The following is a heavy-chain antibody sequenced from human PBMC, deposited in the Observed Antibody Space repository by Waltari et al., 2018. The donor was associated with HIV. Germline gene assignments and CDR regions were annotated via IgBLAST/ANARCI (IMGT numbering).Heavy chain of an antibody. Sequence: VHLQESGPGLVRPSETLSCICTVSGGCFITYFWNWIRQPAGKGLEWIGRINSTGSTNYNPSLNSRVTMSVDTYNNQIFLRLNSVTAADTAVYYCARNLWFGDFRWFDPWGQGTLVTVSS. V-gene: IGHV4-4*07. J-gene: IGHJ5*02. CDR3: ARNLWFGDFRWFDP. CDR1: GGCFITYF. CDR2: INSTGST. D-gene: IGHD3-10*01.